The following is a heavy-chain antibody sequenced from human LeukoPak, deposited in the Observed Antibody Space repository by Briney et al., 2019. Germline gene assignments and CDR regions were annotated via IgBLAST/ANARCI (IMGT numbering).Heavy chain of an antibody. D-gene: IGHD2-2*01. Sequence: SVKVSCKASGGTFISYAISWVRQAPGQGLEWMGRIIPILGIANYAQKFQGRVTITADKSTSTAYMELSSLRSEDTAVYYCARGRYCSSTSCYFSYFDYWGQGTLVTVSS. CDR1: GGTFISYA. J-gene: IGHJ4*02. V-gene: IGHV1-69*04. CDR2: IIPILGIA. CDR3: ARGRYCSSTSCYFSYFDY.